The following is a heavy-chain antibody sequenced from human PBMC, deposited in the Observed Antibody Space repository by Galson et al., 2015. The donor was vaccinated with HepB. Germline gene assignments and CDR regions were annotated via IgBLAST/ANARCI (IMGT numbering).Heavy chain of an antibody. Sequence: SVKVSCKASGYTFSTYSITWVRQAPGQGLEWMGWISPYNRHTNYAQKFQARVTLTTDTSTSTAFLELRSLRSDDTAVYYCARGALVVAVGATQNNWFGPLGQVTRVTVSS. J-gene: IGHJ5*02. CDR2: ISPYNRHT. V-gene: IGHV1-18*01. D-gene: IGHD2-15*01. CDR1: GYTFSTYS. CDR3: ARGALVVAVGATQNNWFGP.